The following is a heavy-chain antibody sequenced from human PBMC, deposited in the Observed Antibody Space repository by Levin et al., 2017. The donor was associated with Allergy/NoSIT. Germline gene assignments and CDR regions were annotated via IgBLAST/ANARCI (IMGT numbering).Heavy chain of an antibody. D-gene: IGHD3-22*01. J-gene: IGHJ3*02. V-gene: IGHV1-46*01. CDR3: AREEENYYDSRNDAFDI. CDR1: GYTFTSYY. Sequence: ASVKVSCKASGYTFTSYYMHWVRQAPGQGLEWMGIINPSGGSTSYAQKFQGRVTMTRDTSTSTVYMELSSLRSEDTAVYYCAREEENYYDSRNDAFDIWGQGTMVTVSS. CDR2: INPSGGST.